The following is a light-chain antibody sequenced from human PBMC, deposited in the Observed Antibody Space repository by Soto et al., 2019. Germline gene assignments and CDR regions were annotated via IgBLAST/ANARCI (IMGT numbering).Light chain of an antibody. J-gene: IGLJ3*02. Sequence: QSALTQPASVSGSPGQSITISCTGTSSDVGGYNYVSWYQQHPGKAPKLMIYDVSNRPSGVSNRFSASKSCSTASLNISGLQAEDEADYYCSSYTSSSTWVFGGGTQLTVL. CDR3: SSYTSSSTWV. CDR2: DVS. CDR1: SSDVGGYNY. V-gene: IGLV2-14*01.